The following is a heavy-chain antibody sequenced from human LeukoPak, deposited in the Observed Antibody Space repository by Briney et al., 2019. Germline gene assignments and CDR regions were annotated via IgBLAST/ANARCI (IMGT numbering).Heavy chain of an antibody. CDR1: GFTFSSYG. V-gene: IGHV3-33*01. CDR3: AREPYSSGLDY. CDR2: IWYDGSNK. D-gene: IGHD6-19*01. Sequence: PGGSLRLSCAASGFTFSSYGMHWVRQAPGKGLEWVAVIWYDGSNKYYADSVKGRFTISRDNSKNSLYLQMNSLRAEDTAVYYCAREPYSSGLDYWGQGTLVTVSS. J-gene: IGHJ4*02.